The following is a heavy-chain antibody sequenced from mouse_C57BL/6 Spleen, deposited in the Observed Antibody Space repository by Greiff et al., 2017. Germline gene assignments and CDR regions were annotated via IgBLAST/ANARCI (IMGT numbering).Heavy chain of an antibody. D-gene: IGHD2-5*01. V-gene: IGHV1-69*01. CDR3: ARGGPYSNFFDY. CDR1: GYTFTSYW. J-gene: IGHJ2*01. Sequence: QVHVKQPGAELVIPGASVKLSCKASGYTFTSYWMHWVKQRPGQGLGWIGEIDPSDSYTNYNQKFNGKSTLTVDKSSSTAYMQLSSLTSEYSAVYCGARGGPYSNFFDYWGQGTTLTVSS. CDR2: IDPSDSYT.